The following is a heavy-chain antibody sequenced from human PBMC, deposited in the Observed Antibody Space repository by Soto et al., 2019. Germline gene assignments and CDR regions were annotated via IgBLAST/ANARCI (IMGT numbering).Heavy chain of an antibody. Sequence: SVKVSCKAPGGTFSSYAISWVRQAPGQGLEWMGGIIPIFGTANYAQRFQGRVRITADKSTSGAYMELGSLRSEDTAVYDCAGSRIAARRFGYWGQGTLVTVSS. CDR1: GGTFSSYA. CDR2: IIPIFGTA. CDR3: AGSRIAARRFGY. D-gene: IGHD6-6*01. V-gene: IGHV1-69*06. J-gene: IGHJ4*02.